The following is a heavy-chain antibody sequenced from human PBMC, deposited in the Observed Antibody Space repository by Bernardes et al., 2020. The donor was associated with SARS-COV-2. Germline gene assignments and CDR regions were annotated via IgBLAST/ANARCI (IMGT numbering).Heavy chain of an antibody. J-gene: IGHJ4*02. D-gene: IGHD1-26*01. Sequence: ASAKASCKVSGYTLTELSIHWVRQAPGQGLEWMGGFDPEDGETIYAQQFQGRVTMTEDTSTDTAYMELNSLRAEDTAGYYCSRGIRGSYFDPLEFGGQGTLVNVSS. CDR1: GYTLTELS. CDR2: FDPEDGET. V-gene: IGHV1-24*01. CDR3: SRGIRGSYFDPLEF.